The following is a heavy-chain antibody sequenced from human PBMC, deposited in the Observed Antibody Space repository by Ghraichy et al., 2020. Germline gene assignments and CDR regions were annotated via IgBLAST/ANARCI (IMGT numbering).Heavy chain of an antibody. CDR1: GFTLSDHY. V-gene: IGHV3-72*01. D-gene: IGHD6-19*01. CDR3: TRDRAVADKSAFDI. Sequence: GGSLRLSCAVFGFTLSDHYMDWVRQVPGKGLEWVGRSRSKAKSYRTEYAGSVKGRFTISRDDSKNALYLQMSSLKTEDSAVYYCTRDRAVADKSAFDIWGRGTMVTVSS. CDR2: SRSKAKSYRT. J-gene: IGHJ3*02.